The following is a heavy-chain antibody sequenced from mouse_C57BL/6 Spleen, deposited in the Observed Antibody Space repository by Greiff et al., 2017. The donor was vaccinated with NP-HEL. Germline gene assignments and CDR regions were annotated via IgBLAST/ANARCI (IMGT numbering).Heavy chain of an antibody. CDR2: IYPGDGDT. V-gene: IGHV1-82*01. CDR1: GYAFSSSW. J-gene: IGHJ2*01. D-gene: IGHD2-1*01. Sequence: QVQLQQSGPELVKPGASVKISCTASGYAFSSSWMNWVQQRPGKGLEWIGRIYPGDGDTNYNGKFTGKATLTADKSSSTAYMQLSSRTSEDDAVYFCAREGGNYEGGDDWGQGTTLTVSS. CDR3: AREGGNYEGGDD.